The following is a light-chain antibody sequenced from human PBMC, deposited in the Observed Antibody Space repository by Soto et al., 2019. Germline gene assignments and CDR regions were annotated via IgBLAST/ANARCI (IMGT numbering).Light chain of an antibody. CDR3: QQRRTWLPKT. CDR2: DAS. V-gene: IGKV3-11*02. J-gene: IGKJ1*01. Sequence: TQSRCALSWSPGESATLSCRASQSVSSYLAWYQQKPGQAPRLLIYDASNRATGIPARFSGSGSGRDYTLTTSSLEPADYAVYYCQQRRTWLPKTFGQGTKVDIK. CDR1: QSVSSY.